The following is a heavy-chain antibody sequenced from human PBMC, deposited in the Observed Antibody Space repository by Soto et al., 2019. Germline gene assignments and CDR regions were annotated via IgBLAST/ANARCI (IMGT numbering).Heavy chain of an antibody. Sequence: EVQLVESGGGLVQPGGSLRLSCAASGFSFSTYWMNWVRQAPGKGLEWVANIDHDGGTRGYVASVKGRFTISRDNAKNSLYLQMNSLGVDDTALYYCASDLYSGTSDYWGQGTLVTVFS. CDR3: ASDLYSGTSDY. J-gene: IGHJ4*02. CDR2: IDHDGGTR. V-gene: IGHV3-7*05. CDR1: GFSFSTYW. D-gene: IGHD1-26*01.